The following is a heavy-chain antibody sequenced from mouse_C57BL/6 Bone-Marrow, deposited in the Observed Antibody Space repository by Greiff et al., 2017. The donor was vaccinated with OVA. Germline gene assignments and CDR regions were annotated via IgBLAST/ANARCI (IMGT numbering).Heavy chain of an antibody. CDR2: INYDGSST. J-gene: IGHJ2*01. V-gene: IGHV5-16*01. D-gene: IGHD2-4*01. Sequence: EVMLVESEGGLVQPGSSMKLSCTASGFTFSDYYMAWVRQVPEKGLEWVANINYDGSSTYYLDSLKIRFIISRDNAKNLLYLQMSSLKSEDTATYYCARDPYDYDVYYFDYWGQGTTLTVSS. CDR1: GFTFSDYY. CDR3: ARDPYDYDVYYFDY.